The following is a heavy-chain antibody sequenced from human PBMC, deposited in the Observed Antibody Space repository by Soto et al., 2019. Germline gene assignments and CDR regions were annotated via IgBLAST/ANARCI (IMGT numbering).Heavy chain of an antibody. CDR2: ISYDGSNK. V-gene: IGHV3-30-3*01. CDR1: GFTFSSYA. Sequence: RLSCAASGFTFSSYAMHWVRQAPGKGLEWVAVISYDGSNKYYADSVKGRFTISRDNSKNTLYLQMNSLRAEDTAVYYCARDRGGTTSTFDYWGQGPLVTVSS. CDR3: ARDRGGTTSTFDY. J-gene: IGHJ4*02. D-gene: IGHD4-17*01.